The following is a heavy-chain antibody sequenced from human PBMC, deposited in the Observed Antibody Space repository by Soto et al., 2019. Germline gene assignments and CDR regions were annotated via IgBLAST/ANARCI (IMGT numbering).Heavy chain of an antibody. D-gene: IGHD2-15*01. Sequence: LRLSSAASGFNFNSYTINWVRQAPGKRLEWLSSISSSGYIFSTDSVRGRFTISRDNAKNSVYLQINRLRAEDKAVYFCSRDCSGGSCYPGMDVWGQGTTVTVSS. J-gene: IGHJ6*02. V-gene: IGHV3-21*01. CDR2: ISSSGYI. CDR1: GFNFNSYT. CDR3: SRDCSGGSCYPGMDV.